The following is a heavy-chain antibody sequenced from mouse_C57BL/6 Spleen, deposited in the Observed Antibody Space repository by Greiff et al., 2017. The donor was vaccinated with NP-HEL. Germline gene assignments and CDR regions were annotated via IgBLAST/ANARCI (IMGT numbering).Heavy chain of an antibody. D-gene: IGHD1-1*01. CDR3: ARHYYYGSSFDY. V-gene: IGHV1-80*01. J-gene: IGHJ2*01. CDR2: IYPGDGDT. Sequence: QVQLKESGAELVKPGASVKISCKASGYAFRSYWMNWVKQRPGKGLEWIGQIYPGDGDTNYNGKFKGKATLTADKSSSTAYMQLSSLTSEDSAVYFCARHYYYGSSFDYWGQGTTLTVSS. CDR1: GYAFRSYW.